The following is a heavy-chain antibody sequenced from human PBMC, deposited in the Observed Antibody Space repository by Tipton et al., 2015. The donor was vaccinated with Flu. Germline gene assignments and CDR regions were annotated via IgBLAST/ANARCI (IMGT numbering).Heavy chain of an antibody. CDR2: IYSSGTT. CDR3: ARGSGSGPYVIFDS. J-gene: IGHJ4*02. CDR1: GDSMSSYY. D-gene: IGHD3-10*01. Sequence: TLSLTCSVSGDSMSSYYWSWIWRPAGKGLECIGRIYSSGTTYYTPSLKSRVTMSIDTSKNQFSLKMTSVTAADTAVYYCARGSGSGPYVIFDSWGQGTLVTVSS. V-gene: IGHV4-4*07.